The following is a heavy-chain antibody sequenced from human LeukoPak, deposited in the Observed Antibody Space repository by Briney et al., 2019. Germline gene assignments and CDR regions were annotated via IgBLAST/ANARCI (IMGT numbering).Heavy chain of an antibody. J-gene: IGHJ4*02. V-gene: IGHV3-21*04. D-gene: IGHD6-6*01. Sequence: GGSLRLSCAASGFTFSSYSMTWVRQAPGKGLEWVSSISSSSSYIYYADSVKGRFTISRDNAKNSLYLQMNSLRAEDTAVYYCAKAQQLVPPYFDYWGQGTLVTVSS. CDR2: ISSSSSYI. CDR3: AKAQQLVPPYFDY. CDR1: GFTFSSYS.